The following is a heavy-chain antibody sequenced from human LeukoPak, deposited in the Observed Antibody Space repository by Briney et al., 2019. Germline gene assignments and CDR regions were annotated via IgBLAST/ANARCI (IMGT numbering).Heavy chain of an antibody. V-gene: IGHV4-59*12. Sequence: SETLSLTCTVSGVSISSYYWSWIRQPPGKGLEWIGYIYYSGTTYYNPSLKSRVTISVDTSKNQFSLKLSSVTAADTAVYYCARDPQRELGDAFDIWGQGTMVTVSS. CDR2: IYYSGTT. J-gene: IGHJ3*02. D-gene: IGHD3-10*01. CDR1: GVSISSYY. CDR3: ARDPQRELGDAFDI.